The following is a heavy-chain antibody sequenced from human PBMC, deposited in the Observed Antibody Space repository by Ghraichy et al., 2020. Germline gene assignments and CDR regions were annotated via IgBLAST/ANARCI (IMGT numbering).Heavy chain of an antibody. CDR2: MYYGGST. Sequence: SCTVSGGSISSSGYYWDWIRQPPGKGLEWIGSMYYGGSTYYNPSLKSRVTLSVDTSKNEFSLKLSSVTASDTAVYYCARRARTHFDYWGQGTLVTVSS. J-gene: IGHJ4*02. V-gene: IGHV4-39*01. CDR3: ARRARTHFDY. CDR1: GGSISSSGYY.